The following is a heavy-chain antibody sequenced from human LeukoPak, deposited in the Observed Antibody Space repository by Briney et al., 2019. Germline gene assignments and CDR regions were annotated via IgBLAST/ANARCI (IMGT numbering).Heavy chain of an antibody. CDR2: VKSDGAGT. V-gene: IGHV3-23*01. J-gene: IGHJ4*02. Sequence: GGSLRLSCAASGFTFSTYAMSWVRQAPGKGLAWVASVKSDGAGTHYADSVKGRFTISRDNSKNILYLQMNSLRAEDTAVYYCAKDRGSSWYNPSPPDYWGQGTLVTVSS. CDR3: AKDRGSSWYNPSPPDY. CDR1: GFTFSTYA. D-gene: IGHD6-13*01.